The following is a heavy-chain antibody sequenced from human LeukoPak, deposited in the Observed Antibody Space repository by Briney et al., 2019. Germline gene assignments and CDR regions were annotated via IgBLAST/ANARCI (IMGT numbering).Heavy chain of an antibody. CDR2: ISYDGRDK. D-gene: IGHD5-18*01. CDR3: ARDQRRYRNGLPYYYYYGMDV. Sequence: QSGGPLRLSCAVSGFPFSSYPMHWVRQAPGKGLEGVADISYDGRDKYYADSVKGRVTISRDNSKNTLYLQMNSLRAEDTAVYYCARDQRRYRNGLPYYYYYGMDVWGQGTTVTVSS. J-gene: IGHJ6*02. V-gene: IGHV3-30*04. CDR1: GFPFSSYP.